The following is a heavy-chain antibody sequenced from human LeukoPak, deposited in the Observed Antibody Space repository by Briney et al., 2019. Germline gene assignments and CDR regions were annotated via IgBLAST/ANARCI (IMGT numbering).Heavy chain of an antibody. CDR1: GFTFSDYY. CDR3: ARAQSYYYGSGVWFDP. J-gene: IGHJ5*02. D-gene: IGHD3-10*01. Sequence: GGSLRLSCAASGFTFSDYYMSWIRQAPGKGLEWVSYISSSGSTIYYADSVKGRFTIPRDNAKNSLYLQMNSLRAEDTAVYYCARAQSYYYGSGVWFDPWGQGTLVTVSP. V-gene: IGHV3-11*01. CDR2: ISSSGSTI.